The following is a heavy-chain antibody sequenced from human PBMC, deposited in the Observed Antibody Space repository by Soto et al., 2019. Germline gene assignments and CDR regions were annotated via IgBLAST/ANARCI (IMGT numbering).Heavy chain of an antibody. V-gene: IGHV4-59*01. D-gene: IGHD3-10*01. CDR1: GDSISSYY. J-gene: IGHJ3*02. Sequence: PSETLSLTCTVSGDSISSYYWSWIREPPGKGLEWIGYIYYSGITNYNPSLKSRVTISVDTSKNQFSLKLSSVTAADTAVYYCARVQYTMVRGVSDAFDIWGHGTMVTVSS. CDR2: IYYSGIT. CDR3: ARVQYTMVRGVSDAFDI.